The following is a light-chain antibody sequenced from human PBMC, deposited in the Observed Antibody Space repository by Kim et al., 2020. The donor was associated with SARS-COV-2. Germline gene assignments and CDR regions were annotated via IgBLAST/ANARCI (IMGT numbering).Light chain of an antibody. CDR2: NNN. J-gene: IGLJ3*02. V-gene: IGLV1-44*01. CDR1: GPNIGSNA. CDR3: AAWDDSLTGPV. Sequence: GQKVTISCSGGGPNIGSNAVNWYQQLPGTAPKLLIYNNNQRPSGVPDRFFGSESGTSASLAISGLQSEDETDYYCAAWDDSLTGPVFGGGTKLTVL.